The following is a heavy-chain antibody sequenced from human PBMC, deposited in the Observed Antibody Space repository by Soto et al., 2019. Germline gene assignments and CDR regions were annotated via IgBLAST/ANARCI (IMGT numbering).Heavy chain of an antibody. D-gene: IGHD3-22*01. V-gene: IGHV2-5*02. CDR2: IYVDDDK. CDR1: GFSLNTYGVG. J-gene: IGHJ4*02. CDR3: ARALGYWGAYYFDY. Sequence: QITLKESGPTLVKPTQTLTLTCTFSGFSLNTYGVGVGWIRQPPGRALEWLAHIYVDDDKRYCPALKSRLTITKDTSKNQVVLTMTNMDPVEPVTVYCARALGYWGAYYFDYWGQGTLVTVSS.